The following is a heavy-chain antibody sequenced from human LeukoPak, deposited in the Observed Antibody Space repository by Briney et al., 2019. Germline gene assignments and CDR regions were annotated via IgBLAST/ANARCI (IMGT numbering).Heavy chain of an antibody. CDR2: INPSGGST. CDR3: ARGGGYYYDSSGYYSRPESRFDY. D-gene: IGHD3-22*01. J-gene: IGHJ4*02. CDR1: GYTFTSYY. V-gene: IGHV1-46*01. Sequence: ASVKVSCEVSGYTFTSYYMHWVRQAPGQGLEWMGIINPSGGSTSYAQKFQGRVTMTRDTSTSTVYMELSSLSSEDTAVYYCARGGGYYYDSSGYYSRPESRFDYWGQGTLVTVSS.